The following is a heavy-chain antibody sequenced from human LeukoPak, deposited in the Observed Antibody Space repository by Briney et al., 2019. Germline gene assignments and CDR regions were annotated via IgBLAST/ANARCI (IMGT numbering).Heavy chain of an antibody. D-gene: IGHD2-2*02. Sequence: ASAKVYCKASGYTVTSYSINWDREAPGQGLEWMAWIIAYNGNTNYAQKFQGRLTLTRDTSTSTAYMELRSLRSDDTAVYFCARGMSGYTEDPFDIWGQGTVVTVFS. CDR2: IIAYNGNT. CDR1: GYTVTSYS. CDR3: ARGMSGYTEDPFDI. V-gene: IGHV1-18*01. J-gene: IGHJ3*02.